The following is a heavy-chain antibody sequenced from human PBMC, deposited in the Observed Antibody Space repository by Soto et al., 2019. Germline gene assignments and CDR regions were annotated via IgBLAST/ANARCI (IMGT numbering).Heavy chain of an antibody. CDR1: GYSFTSYW. CDR2: IDPSDSYT. CDR3: ARQRARGNYYYYGMDV. V-gene: IGHV5-10-1*01. Sequence: LKISCKGSGYSFTSYWISWVRQMPGKGLEWMGRIDPSDSYTNYSPSFQGHVTISADKSISTAYLQWSSLKASDTAMYYCARQRARGNYYYYGMDVWGQGTTVTVSS. D-gene: IGHD3-10*01. J-gene: IGHJ6*02.